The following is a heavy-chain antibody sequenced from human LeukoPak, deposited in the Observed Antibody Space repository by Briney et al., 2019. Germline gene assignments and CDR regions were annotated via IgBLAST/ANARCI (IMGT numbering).Heavy chain of an antibody. Sequence: ASVKVSCKASGYTFTGYYMHWVRQAPGQGLEWMGWINPNSGGTNYAQKFQGRVTMTRDTSISTAYMELSRLRSDDTAVYYCARGKYDFWSGRDYWGQGTLVTVSS. J-gene: IGHJ4*02. V-gene: IGHV1-2*02. CDR2: INPNSGGT. D-gene: IGHD3-3*01. CDR1: GYTFTGYY. CDR3: ARGKYDFWSGRDY.